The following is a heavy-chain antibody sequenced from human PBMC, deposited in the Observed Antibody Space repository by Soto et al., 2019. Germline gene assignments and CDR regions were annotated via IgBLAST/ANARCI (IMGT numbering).Heavy chain of an antibody. CDR2: ISSSSSTI. CDR1: GFTFRSYN. D-gene: IGHD5-12*01. CDR3: ARGGTIAVTTIGDY. V-gene: IGHV3-48*02. Sequence: DVQLVGSGGGLVQPGGSLRLSCAASGFTFRSYNMNWVRLAPGKGLDWVSYISSSSSTIYYADSVKGRFTISRDNAKNSLYLQMNSLRDDDTAMYYCARGGTIAVTTIGDYWGQGTLVTVSS. J-gene: IGHJ4*01.